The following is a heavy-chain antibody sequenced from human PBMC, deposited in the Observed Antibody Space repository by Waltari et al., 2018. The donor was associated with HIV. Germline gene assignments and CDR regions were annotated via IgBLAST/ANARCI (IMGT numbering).Heavy chain of an antibody. Sequence: EVQLVESGGDLLKPGGCLRLSCAAAGFTLKSVWRSWVRQAPGKGLEWVGRIKTKGDGGATDYAAAVKGRFTISRDDSKNTVYLQMNSLKIEDTAVYYCTSEEDYGSGSHFDYWGQGTLVTVSS. CDR2: IKTKGDGGAT. CDR3: TSEEDYGSGSHFDY. D-gene: IGHD3-10*01. J-gene: IGHJ4*02. CDR1: GFTLKSVW. V-gene: IGHV3-15*01.